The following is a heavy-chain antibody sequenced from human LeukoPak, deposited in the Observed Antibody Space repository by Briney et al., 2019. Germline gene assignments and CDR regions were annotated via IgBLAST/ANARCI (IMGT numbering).Heavy chain of an antibody. V-gene: IGHV4-39*07. CDR1: GGSVSSGSYY. D-gene: IGHD1-26*01. CDR2: VYYSGST. Sequence: SETLSLTCTVSGGSVSSGSYYWGWIRQPPGKGLEWIGNVYYSGSTYYNPSLKSRVTISVETSKNQFSLKLSSVTAADTAVYYCARDGRFPPEVLPRYFDYWGQGTLVTVSS. CDR3: ARDGRFPPEVLPRYFDY. J-gene: IGHJ4*02.